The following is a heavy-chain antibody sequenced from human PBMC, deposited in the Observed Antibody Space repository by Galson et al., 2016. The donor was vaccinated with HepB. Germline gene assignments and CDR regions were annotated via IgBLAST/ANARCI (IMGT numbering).Heavy chain of an antibody. CDR2: IKQDGSEK. Sequence: SLRLSCAASGFTFSGYWMSWVRQAPGKGLEWVGNIKQDGSEKYYVDSVEGRFTISRDNAKKSLYLQMNSLRAEDTAMYYCARLVDSAFDYWGQGALVTVSS. J-gene: IGHJ4*02. CDR3: ARLVDSAFDY. D-gene: IGHD3-9*01. V-gene: IGHV3-7*01. CDR1: GFTFSGYW.